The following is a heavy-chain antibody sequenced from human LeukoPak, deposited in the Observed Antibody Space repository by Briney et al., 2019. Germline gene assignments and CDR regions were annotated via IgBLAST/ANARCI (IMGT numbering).Heavy chain of an antibody. CDR2: VSSSGGTI. CDR1: GFTFSAYS. CDR3: ARSSSKWYAY. Sequence: GGSLRLSCAPSGFTFSAYSMNWVRQAPGKGLEWVSYVSSSGGTIYYAASVKGRFTISRDNAKNSLYLQMNSLRAEDTAVYYCARSSSKWYAYWGQGTLVTVSS. V-gene: IGHV3-48*04. J-gene: IGHJ4*02. D-gene: IGHD6-13*01.